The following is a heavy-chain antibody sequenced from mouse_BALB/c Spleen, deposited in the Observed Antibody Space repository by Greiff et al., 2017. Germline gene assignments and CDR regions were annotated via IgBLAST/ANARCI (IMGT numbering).Heavy chain of an antibody. V-gene: IGHV5-9-4*01. CDR2: ISSGGSYT. J-gene: IGHJ4*01. CDR3: ARRRYDGGYAMDY. Sequence: EVKVVESGGGLVKPGGSLKLSCAASGFTFSSYAMSWVRQSPEKRLEWVAEISSGGSYTYYPDTVTGRFTISRDNAKNTLYLEMSSLRSEDTAMYYCARRRYDGGYAMDYWGQGTSVTVSS. D-gene: IGHD2-14*01. CDR1: GFTFSSYA.